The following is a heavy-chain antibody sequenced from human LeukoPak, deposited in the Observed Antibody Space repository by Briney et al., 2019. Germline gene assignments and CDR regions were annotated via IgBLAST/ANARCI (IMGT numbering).Heavy chain of an antibody. Sequence: GGSLRLSCAASGFTFSSYSMNWARQAPGKGLEWVSSISSSSSYIYYADSVKGRFTISRDNAKNSLYLQMNSLRAEDTAVYYCARSSSSWIDYWGQGTLVTVSS. V-gene: IGHV3-21*01. D-gene: IGHD6-13*01. CDR1: GFTFSSYS. J-gene: IGHJ4*02. CDR2: ISSSSSYI. CDR3: ARSSSSWIDY.